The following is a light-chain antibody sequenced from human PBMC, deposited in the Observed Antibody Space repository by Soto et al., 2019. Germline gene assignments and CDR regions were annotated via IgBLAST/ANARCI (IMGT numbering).Light chain of an antibody. V-gene: IGLV2-14*03. CDR1: SNDVGHFNY. J-gene: IGLJ1*01. CDR3: TSFTTSDTFV. CDR2: DVN. Sequence: QSALAQPASVSGSPVQSITISCTGTSNDVGHFNYVSWFQQHPGKAPKLLIFDVNNWPSGVSDRFSGSKSGNTASLTISGLQPEDEADYYCTSFTTSDTFVFGSGTKLTVL.